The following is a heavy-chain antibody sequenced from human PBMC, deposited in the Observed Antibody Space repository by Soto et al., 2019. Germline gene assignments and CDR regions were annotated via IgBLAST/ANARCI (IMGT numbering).Heavy chain of an antibody. CDR1: GYTLTSFY. CDR3: ARSPRPTGTTLYYFDX. CDR2: IDPSAGST. V-gene: IGHV1-46*01. J-gene: IGHJ4*02. Sequence: GASVKVSCKASGYTLTSFYMHWMRQAPGQGLEWMGVIDPSAGSTTYAQKFKGRVRMTRDTFTSTVFMELSSLRSEDTAVYYCARSPRPTGTTLYYFDXWGQRTLVTV. D-gene: IGHD1-1*01.